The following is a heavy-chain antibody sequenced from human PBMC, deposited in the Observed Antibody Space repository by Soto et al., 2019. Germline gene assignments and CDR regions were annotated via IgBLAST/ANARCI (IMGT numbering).Heavy chain of an antibody. Sequence: QMQLVQSGPEVKKPGTSVKVSCKASGFTFTNSAMQWVRQARGQRLEWIGWIVVGSGNTNYAQKFQERVTITRDMSTSTAYMELSSLRSEDTAVYYCAACSSGWPNDAFDIWGQGTMVTVSS. CDR1: GFTFTNSA. CDR3: AACSSGWPNDAFDI. D-gene: IGHD6-19*01. CDR2: IVVGSGNT. V-gene: IGHV1-58*02. J-gene: IGHJ3*02.